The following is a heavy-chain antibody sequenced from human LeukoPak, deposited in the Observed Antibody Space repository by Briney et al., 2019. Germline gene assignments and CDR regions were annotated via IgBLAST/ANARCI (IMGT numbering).Heavy chain of an antibody. J-gene: IGHJ3*02. D-gene: IGHD3-10*01. CDR3: ARVITMVRGVDPYDAVDI. CDR2: IGAYNGNT. V-gene: IGHV1-18*01. CDR1: GYTFTSYG. Sequence: ASVKVSCTASGYTFTSYGISWARQAPGQGLQWMGWIGAYNGNTPSSHKLQGRVTMTTHTSTSTDYIELRSLRSDDTAVYCCARVITMVRGVDPYDAVDIWCQGTMVTVSS.